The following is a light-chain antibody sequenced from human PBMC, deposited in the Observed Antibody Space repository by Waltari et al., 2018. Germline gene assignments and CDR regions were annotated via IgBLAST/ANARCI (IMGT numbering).Light chain of an antibody. J-gene: IGLJ2*01. CDR1: AFPRLY. CDR2: KDS. V-gene: IGLV3-25*03. Sequence: SYDLTQPPSVSVYPGQTARITCSGNAFPRLYANWYQQKPGQAPVLLIYKDSERPSGIPERFSGSSSGTTVTLTISGVQAEDEADYYCQSADTNFADHVAFGGGTQLTVL. CDR3: QSADTNFADHVA.